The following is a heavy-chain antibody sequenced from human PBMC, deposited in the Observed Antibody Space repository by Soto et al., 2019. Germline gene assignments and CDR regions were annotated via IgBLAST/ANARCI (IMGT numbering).Heavy chain of an antibody. CDR1: GFTFSNYA. D-gene: IGHD6-13*01. Sequence: EVQLLESGGGLVQPGGSLRLSCAASGFTFSNYAMSWVRQAPGKGLEWVSAISGSGGITYYADSVKGRVTISRDNSKNTLYLQMNSLRVEDTAVYYCARRHFIPAAATHFDYWVQGTLVTVSS. J-gene: IGHJ4*02. V-gene: IGHV3-23*01. CDR3: ARRHFIPAAATHFDY. CDR2: ISGSGGIT.